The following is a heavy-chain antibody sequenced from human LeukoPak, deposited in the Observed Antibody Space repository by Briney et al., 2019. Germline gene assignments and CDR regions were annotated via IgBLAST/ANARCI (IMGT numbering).Heavy chain of an antibody. CDR1: GFTFSSYW. V-gene: IGHV3-74*01. CDR3: ARSVEGSFDY. J-gene: IGHJ4*02. D-gene: IGHD6-19*01. CDR2: INSDGSST. Sequence: GGSLRLSCAASGFTFSSYWMHWVRQAPGKGLGWVSRINSDGSSTSYADSVKGRFTISRDNAKNTLYLQMNSLRAEDTAVYYCARSVEGSFDYWGQGTLVTVSS.